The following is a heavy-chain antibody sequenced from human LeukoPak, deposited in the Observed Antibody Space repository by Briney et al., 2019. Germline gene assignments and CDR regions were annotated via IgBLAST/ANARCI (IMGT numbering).Heavy chain of an antibody. CDR3: AKTPARYYDFWSGLG. J-gene: IGHJ4*02. D-gene: IGHD3-3*01. CDR1: GFTSSSYG. Sequence: GGSLRLSCAASGFTSSSYGMHWVRQAPGKGLEWVAFIRYDGSNKYYADSVKGRFTISRDNSKNTLYLQMNSLRAEDTAVYYCAKTPARYYDFWSGLGWGQGTLVTVSS. V-gene: IGHV3-30*02. CDR2: IRYDGSNK.